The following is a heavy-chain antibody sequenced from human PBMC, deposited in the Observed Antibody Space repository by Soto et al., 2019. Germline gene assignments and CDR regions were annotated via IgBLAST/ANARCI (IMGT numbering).Heavy chain of an antibody. CDR1: GFTFTNYA. CDR2: IGGSDGRT. D-gene: IGHD4-4*01. CDR3: ASRGSNYSYFDY. V-gene: IGHV3-23*01. Sequence: EVQLLESGGGLVQPGGSLRLSCAASGFTFTNYAMRWVRQAPGKGLEWISTIGGSDGRTYYADSVKGRFTISKDNSKNTLYLQMNNLRAEDTAIYYCASRGSNYSYFDYLGQGTLVTVSS. J-gene: IGHJ4*02.